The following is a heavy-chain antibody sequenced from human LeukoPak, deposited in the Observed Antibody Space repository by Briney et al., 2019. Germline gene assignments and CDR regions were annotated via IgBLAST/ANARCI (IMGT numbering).Heavy chain of an antibody. J-gene: IGHJ4*02. Sequence: GASVKVSCKASGYTFTSYAMHWVRQAPGQRLEWMGWINAGNGNTKYSQKFQGRVTITRDTSASTAYMELSSLRSEDTAVYYCARDPLKVTNYFDYWGQGTLVTVSS. V-gene: IGHV1-3*01. CDR3: ARDPLKVTNYFDY. D-gene: IGHD2-21*02. CDR1: GYTFTSYA. CDR2: INAGNGNT.